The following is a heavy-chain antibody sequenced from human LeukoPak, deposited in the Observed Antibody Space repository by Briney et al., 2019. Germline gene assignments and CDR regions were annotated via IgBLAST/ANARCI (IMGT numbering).Heavy chain of an antibody. CDR2: ITNSGSTT. J-gene: IGHJ4*02. Sequence: GGSLRLSCAASGFTFSGYAMTWVRQAPGKGLEWVSVITNSGSTTYYADSVKGRFTISRDNSKNTLYLQMNSLRAEDTAVYYCAKVALEGYSYGLFDYWGQGTLVTVSS. V-gene: IGHV3-23*01. CDR3: AKVALEGYSYGLFDY. CDR1: GFTFSGYA. D-gene: IGHD5-18*01.